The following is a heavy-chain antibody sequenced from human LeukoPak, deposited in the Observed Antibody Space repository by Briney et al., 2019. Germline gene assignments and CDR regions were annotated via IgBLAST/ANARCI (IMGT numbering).Heavy chain of an antibody. J-gene: IGHJ5*02. D-gene: IGHD4/OR15-4a*01. CDR1: GFNFLGYN. CDR3: ARIPNSANFPNWFDP. V-gene: IGHV3-21*01. CDR2: ISGTNSYI. Sequence: GGSLRLSCITSGFNFLGYNMAWVRQAPGKGLEWVSSISGTNSYIYYADSVKGRFTISRDNAKNSLYLQMNSLRAEDTAVYYCARIPNSANFPNWFDPWGQGTLVTVSS.